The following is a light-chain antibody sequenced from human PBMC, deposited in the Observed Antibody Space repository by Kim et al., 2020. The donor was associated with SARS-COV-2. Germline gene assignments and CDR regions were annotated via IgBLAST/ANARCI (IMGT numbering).Light chain of an antibody. Sequence: SLSPAERAPLSCRASQSVSSYLAWYQQKPGQAPRLLIYDASNRATGIPARFSGSGSGTDFTLTISSLEPEDFAVYYCQQRSNWPSFGQGTRLEIK. CDR3: QQRSNWPS. V-gene: IGKV3-11*01. CDR1: QSVSSY. J-gene: IGKJ5*01. CDR2: DAS.